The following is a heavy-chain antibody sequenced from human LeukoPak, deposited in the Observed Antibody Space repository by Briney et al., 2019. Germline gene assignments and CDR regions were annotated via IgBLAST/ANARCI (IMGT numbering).Heavy chain of an antibody. CDR3: GRGNSGFPGV. CDR2: ISSNGGST. CDR1: GFTFSSYV. J-gene: IGHJ6*04. D-gene: IGHD4-23*01. Sequence: GGSLRLSCAASGFTFSSYVFHWVRQAPGKGLEYISAISSNGGSTYYADSVKGRVTISRDNSKDTLYLQMGSLRVEDMAVYYCGRGNSGFPGVWGKGTTVIVSS. V-gene: IGHV3-64*02.